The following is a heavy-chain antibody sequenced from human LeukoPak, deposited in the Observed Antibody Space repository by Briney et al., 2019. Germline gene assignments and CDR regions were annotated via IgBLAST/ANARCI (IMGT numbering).Heavy chain of an antibody. J-gene: IGHJ4*02. Sequence: GGSLRLSCVGSGFMFSRYSMGWVRQAPGKGLEFVAHLKGSGIEKEYVDSVKGRFTISRDNAEKLLYLQMNSLRAEDTALYFCARWRGAQSEFAYWGQGTQVTVSS. D-gene: IGHD3-3*01. CDR2: LKGSGIEK. CDR1: GFMFSRYS. CDR3: ARWRGAQSEFAY. V-gene: IGHV3-7*01.